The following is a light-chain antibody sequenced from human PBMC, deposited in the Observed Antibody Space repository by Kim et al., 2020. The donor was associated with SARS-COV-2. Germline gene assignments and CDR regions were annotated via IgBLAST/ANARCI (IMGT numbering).Light chain of an antibody. CDR3: LQYNDYPLT. CDR2: AAA. J-gene: IGKJ5*01. V-gene: IGKV1D-16*01. CDR1: QDISTW. Sequence: DIQMTQSPSSLSASLGDRVTITCRASQDISTWVVWFQQKPGKAPQCLIYAAATLQSGVPSRFSGSGSGTHCTLTISSLQPEDFATYYCLQYNDYPLTFGQGTRLEIK.